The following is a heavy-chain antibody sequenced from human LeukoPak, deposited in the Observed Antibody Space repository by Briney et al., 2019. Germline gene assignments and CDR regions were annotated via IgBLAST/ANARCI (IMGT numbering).Heavy chain of an antibody. CDR2: INPNSGGT. CDR3: ARDLVHGSGTPTNYYYYYYMDV. D-gene: IGHD3-10*01. J-gene: IGHJ6*03. V-gene: IGHV1-2*06. CDR1: GYTFTNYY. Sequence: ASVKVSCKASGYTFTNYYTHWVRQAPGQGLEWMGRINPNSGGTNYAQKFQGRVTMTRDTSISTAYMELSRLRSDDTAVYYCARDLVHGSGTPTNYYYYYYMDVWGKGTTVTVSS.